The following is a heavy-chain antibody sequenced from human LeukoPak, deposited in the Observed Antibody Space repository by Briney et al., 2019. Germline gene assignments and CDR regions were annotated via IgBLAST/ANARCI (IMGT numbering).Heavy chain of an antibody. CDR2: INTNTGNP. V-gene: IGHV7-4-1*02. D-gene: IGHD2-2*01. CDR1: GYTFTSYA. J-gene: IGHJ4*02. Sequence: PSVKVSCKASGYTFTSYAMNWVRQAPGQGLEWMGWINTNTGNPTYSQGFTGRFVFSLDTSVSTAYLQISSLKAEDTAVYYCARDLQRWDIVVVPAGYWGQGTLVTVSS. CDR3: ARDLQRWDIVVVPAGY.